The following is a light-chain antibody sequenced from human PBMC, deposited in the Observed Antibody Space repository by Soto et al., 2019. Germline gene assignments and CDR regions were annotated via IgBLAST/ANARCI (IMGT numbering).Light chain of an antibody. V-gene: IGKV3-11*01. CDR3: QQRSSWPRT. J-gene: IGKJ1*01. Sequence: EIVLRQSPATLSVSPGERATLSCRASQSVSSFLAWYQQKPGQAPRLLIYDASNRATGIPARFSGSGSGTDFTLTISSLEPEDFALYYCQQRSSWPRTFGQGTKVDIK. CDR1: QSVSSF. CDR2: DAS.